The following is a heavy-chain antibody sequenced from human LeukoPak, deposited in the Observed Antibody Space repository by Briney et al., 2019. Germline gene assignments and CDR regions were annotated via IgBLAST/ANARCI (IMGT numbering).Heavy chain of an antibody. CDR3: ASGSYSGY. CDR2: ISYDGSNK. CDR1: GFTFSSYA. J-gene: IGHJ4*01. V-gene: IGHV3-30-3*01. Sequence: GRSLRLSCAASGFTFSSYAMHWVRQAPGKGLGWVAVISYDGSNKYYADSVKGRFTISRDNSKNTLYLQMNSLRAEDTAVYYCASGSYSGYWGQGTLVTVSS. D-gene: IGHD1-26*01.